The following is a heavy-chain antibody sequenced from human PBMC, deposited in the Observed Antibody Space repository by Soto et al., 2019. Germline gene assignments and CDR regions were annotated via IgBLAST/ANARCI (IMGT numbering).Heavy chain of an antibody. CDR3: ARETYRGFYFDY. Sequence: PGGSLRLSCAASGFTFTDYWTHWVRQAPGKGLVWVSRINSDGSRTSYADSVTGRFTISRDNAENTLYLQMNSLRVEDTALYYCARETYRGFYFDYWGQGTLVTVSS. CDR1: GFTFTDYW. CDR2: INSDGSRT. D-gene: IGHD4-4*01. J-gene: IGHJ4*02. V-gene: IGHV3-74*01.